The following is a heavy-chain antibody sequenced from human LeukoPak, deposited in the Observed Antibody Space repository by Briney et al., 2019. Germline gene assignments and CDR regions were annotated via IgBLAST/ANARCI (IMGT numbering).Heavy chain of an antibody. CDR1: GYTFTSYG. CDR2: ISAYNGNT. D-gene: IGHD3-9*01. CDR3: ARDPHYDILTGYNYFDY. V-gene: IGHV1-18*01. J-gene: IGHJ4*02. Sequence: VASVTVSFKASGYTFTSYGISWVRQAPGQGLEWMGWISAYNGNTNYAQKLQGRVTMTTDTSTSTAYMELRSLRSDDTAVYYCARDPHYDILTGYNYFDYWGQGTLVTVSS.